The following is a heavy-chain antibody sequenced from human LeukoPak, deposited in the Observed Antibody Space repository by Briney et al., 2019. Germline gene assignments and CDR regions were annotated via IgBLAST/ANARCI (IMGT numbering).Heavy chain of an antibody. Sequence: SEPLTLTCTVSGDPIRSYYGRCMREPPGKGVVGMGYIYHSGNTNYNPSLKSRVSIPVDPSKNQFSLKLSSDTPADPAEYYCARTGSAVTILYPFHPWGQGNLVTVSS. CDR2: IYHSGNT. V-gene: IGHV4-59*13. J-gene: IGHJ5*02. CDR1: GDPIRSYY. CDR3: ARTGSAVTILYPFHP. D-gene: IGHD4-17*01.